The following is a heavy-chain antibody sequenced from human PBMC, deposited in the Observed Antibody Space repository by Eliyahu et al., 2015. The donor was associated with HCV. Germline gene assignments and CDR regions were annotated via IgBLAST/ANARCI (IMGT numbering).Heavy chain of an antibody. CDR1: GFTFSSYA. V-gene: IGHV3-23*01. Sequence: EVQLLESGGGLVQPGGSLRLSCAASGFTFSSYAXXWXRQAPGKGLGWVSAISGSGGSTYYADSVKGRFTISRDNSKNTLYLQMNSLRAEDTAVYYCAKDRRPARPGIAAAGTFRFDPWGQGTLVTVSS. D-gene: IGHD6-13*01. CDR3: AKDRRPARPGIAAAGTFRFDP. CDR2: ISGSGGST. J-gene: IGHJ5*02.